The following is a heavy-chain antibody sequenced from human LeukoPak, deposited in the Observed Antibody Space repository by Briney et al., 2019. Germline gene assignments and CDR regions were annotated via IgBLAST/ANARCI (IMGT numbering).Heavy chain of an antibody. CDR1: GFTFSSYA. V-gene: IGHV3-21*01. CDR3: ARAYYYDSSRAFDI. J-gene: IGHJ3*02. D-gene: IGHD3-22*01. CDR2: ISSSSSYI. Sequence: PGRSLRLSCAASGFTFSSYAMTWVRQAPGKGLEWVSSISSSSSYIYYADSVKGRFTISRDNAKNSLYLQMNSLRAEDTAVYYCARAYYYDSSRAFDIWGQGTMVTVSS.